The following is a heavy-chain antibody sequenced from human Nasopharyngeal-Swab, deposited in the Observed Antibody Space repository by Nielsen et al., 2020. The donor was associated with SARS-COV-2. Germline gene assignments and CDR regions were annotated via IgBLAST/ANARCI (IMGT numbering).Heavy chain of an antibody. CDR3: ARALFGVVIIPPHYGMDV. D-gene: IGHD3-3*01. Sequence: GESLKISCAASGFTFSGYAMSWVRQAPGKGLEWVSAISGSGGSTYYADSVKGRFTISRDNSKNTLYLQMNSLRAEDTAVYYCARALFGVVIIPPHYGMDVWGQGTTVTVSS. CDR1: GFTFSGYA. J-gene: IGHJ6*02. CDR2: ISGSGGST. V-gene: IGHV3-23*01.